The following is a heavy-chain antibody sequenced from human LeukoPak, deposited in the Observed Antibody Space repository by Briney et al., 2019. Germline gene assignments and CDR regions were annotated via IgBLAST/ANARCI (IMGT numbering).Heavy chain of an antibody. D-gene: IGHD2-15*01. J-gene: IGHJ5*02. CDR3: ARGIVVVVAATHVRFDP. CDR2: INPSSGGT. CDR1: GYTFTGYY. V-gene: IGHV1-2*02. Sequence: ASVKVSCKASGYTFTGYYMHWVRQAPGQGLEWMGWINPSSGGTNYAQKFQGRVTMTRDTSISTAYMELSRLRSDDTAVYYCARGIVVVVAATHVRFDPWGQGTLVTVS.